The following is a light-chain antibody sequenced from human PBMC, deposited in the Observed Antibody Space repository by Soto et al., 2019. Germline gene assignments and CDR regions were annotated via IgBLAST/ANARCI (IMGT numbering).Light chain of an antibody. Sequence: QSALTQPASVSGSPGQSIIISCTGTSSDVGSYNLVSWFQQHPGKAPKFLIYEGTKRPSGVSNRFSGSKSGNTASLTISGLQAEDEAEYYCCSYAGSSTYVFGTGTKLTVL. CDR2: EGT. CDR1: SSDVGSYNL. J-gene: IGLJ1*01. CDR3: CSYAGSSTYV. V-gene: IGLV2-23*01.